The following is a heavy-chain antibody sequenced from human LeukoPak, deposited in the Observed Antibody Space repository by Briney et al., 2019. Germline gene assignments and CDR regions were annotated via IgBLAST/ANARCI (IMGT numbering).Heavy chain of an antibody. CDR2: IIPIFGTA. V-gene: IGHV1-69*01. D-gene: IGHD4-23*01. CDR3: ATRDPRNSGDY. J-gene: IGHJ4*02. Sequence: SVKVSCKASGGTFSSYAISWVRQAPGQGLEWMGGIIPIFGTANYAQKFQGRVTTTADESTSTAYMELSSLRSEDTAVYYCATRDPRNSGDYWGQGTLVTVSS. CDR1: GGTFSSYA.